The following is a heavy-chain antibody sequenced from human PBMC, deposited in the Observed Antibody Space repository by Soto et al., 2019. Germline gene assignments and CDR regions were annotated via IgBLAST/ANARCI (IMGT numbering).Heavy chain of an antibody. CDR2: INPSGGST. CDR3: ARADYYDSSGFYYDC. Sequence: ASVKVSCKASGYIFTNHYIHWVRQAPGQGLEWVGIINPSGGSTNYLQKFQGRITMTRDTSTSTVYMELSSLRSEDTAVYFCARADYYDSSGFYYDCWGQGSLVTVSS. V-gene: IGHV1-46*01. D-gene: IGHD3-22*01. J-gene: IGHJ4*02. CDR1: GYIFTNHY.